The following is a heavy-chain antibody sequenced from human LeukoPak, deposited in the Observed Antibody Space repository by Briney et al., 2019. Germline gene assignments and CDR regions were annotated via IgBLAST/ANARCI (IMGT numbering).Heavy chain of an antibody. CDR1: GYTFTGYY. V-gene: IGHV1-2*02. D-gene: IGHD6-6*01. Sequence: GASMKVSCKASGYTFTGYYMHWVRQAPGQGLEWMGWINPNSGGTNYAQKFQGRVTMTRDTSISTAYMELSRLRSDDTAVYYCARGRQFLYSSSGFNWFDPWGQGTLVTVSS. CDR2: INPNSGGT. J-gene: IGHJ5*02. CDR3: ARGRQFLYSSSGFNWFDP.